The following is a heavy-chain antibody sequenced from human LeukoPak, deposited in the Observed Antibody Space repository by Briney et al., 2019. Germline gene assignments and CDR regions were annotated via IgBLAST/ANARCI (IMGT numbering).Heavy chain of an antibody. D-gene: IGHD5-18*01. V-gene: IGHV4-34*01. Sequence: PSETLSLTCAVYGASFSDYYWSWIRQPPGKGLEWIGEINHSGSTKYNPSLKSRVTISVDTSKKQFSLKVRSVTAADTAVYYCARGWDTGYGFYGMDVWGQGTTVTVSS. CDR2: INHSGST. J-gene: IGHJ6*02. CDR3: ARGWDTGYGFYGMDV. CDR1: GASFSDYY.